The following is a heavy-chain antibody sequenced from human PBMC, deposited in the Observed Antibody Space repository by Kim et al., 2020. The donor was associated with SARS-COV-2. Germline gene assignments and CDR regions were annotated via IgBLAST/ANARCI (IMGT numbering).Heavy chain of an antibody. J-gene: IGHJ4*02. D-gene: IGHD6-25*01. Sequence: DYNPSLKSRVAILVDTSMSQFSLMLTSVTAADTAIYYCARMVGSGPFDYWGQGMLVTVSS. V-gene: IGHV4-4*09. CDR3: ARMVGSGPFDY.